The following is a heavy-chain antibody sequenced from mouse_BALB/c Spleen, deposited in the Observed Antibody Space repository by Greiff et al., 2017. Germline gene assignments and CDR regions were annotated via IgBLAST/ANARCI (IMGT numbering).Heavy chain of an antibody. D-gene: IGHD1-2*01. J-gene: IGHJ2*01. CDR1: GFTFSSYG. V-gene: IGHV5-6*01. Sequence: EVQGVESGGDLVKPGGSLKLSCAASGFTFSSYGMSWVRQTPDKRLEWVATISSGGSYTYYPDSVKGRFTISRDNATNTLYLQMSSLKSEDTAMYYYARTARHGGLLDYWGQGTALTVSS. CDR3: ARTARHGGLLDY. CDR2: ISSGGSYT.